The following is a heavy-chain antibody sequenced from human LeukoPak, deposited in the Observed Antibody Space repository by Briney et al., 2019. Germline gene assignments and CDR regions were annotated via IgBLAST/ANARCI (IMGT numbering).Heavy chain of an antibody. CDR2: ISGSGDNT. J-gene: IGHJ4*02. V-gene: IGHV3-23*01. CDR1: GFTFSSYA. CDR3: AKDLVGATIAARTYFDY. D-gene: IGHD6-6*01. Sequence: GGSLRLSCAASGFTFSSYAMSWVRQAPGKGLEWVSAISGSGDNTYYADSVKGRFTISRDNSKNTLYLQMNSLRAEDTAVYYCAKDLVGATIAARTYFDYWGQGTLVTVSS.